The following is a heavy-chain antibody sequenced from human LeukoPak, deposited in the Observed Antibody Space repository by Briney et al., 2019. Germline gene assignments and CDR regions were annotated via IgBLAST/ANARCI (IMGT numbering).Heavy chain of an antibody. J-gene: IGHJ4*02. CDR2: IYHSGST. V-gene: IGHV4-4*02. CDR3: AREGQAAGTPFYFDY. Sequence: SGTLSLTCAVSGGSISSSNWRSWVRPPPGKGLEWIGEIYHSGSTNYNPSLKSRVTISVDKSKNQFSLKLSSVTAADTAVYYCAREGQAAGTPFYFDYWGQGTLVTVSS. D-gene: IGHD6-13*01. CDR1: GGSISSSNW.